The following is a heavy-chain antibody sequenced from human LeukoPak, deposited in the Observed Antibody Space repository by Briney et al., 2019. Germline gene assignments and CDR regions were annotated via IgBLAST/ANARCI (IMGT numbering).Heavy chain of an antibody. CDR1: GGSISIRGHY. J-gene: IGHJ4*02. D-gene: IGHD6-13*01. CDR2: INHSGST. Sequence: SETLSLTCTVSGGSISIRGHYWGWIRQPPGKGLEWIGEINHSGSTNYNPSLKSRVTISVDTSKNQFSLKLSSVTAADTAVYYCAGTKQQPIDYWGQGTLVTVSS. V-gene: IGHV4-39*07. CDR3: AGTKQQPIDY.